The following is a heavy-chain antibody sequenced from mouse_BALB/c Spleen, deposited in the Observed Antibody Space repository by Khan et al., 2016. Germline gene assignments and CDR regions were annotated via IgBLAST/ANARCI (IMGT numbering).Heavy chain of an antibody. J-gene: IGHJ3*01. D-gene: IGHD2-4*01. CDR1: GYTFTSYW. Sequence: QVQQQQPGAELVRPGASVKLSCKASGYTFTSYWINWMKQRPGQGLEWIGNIFPSDSYTNYNQKFKDKATLTVDKSSSTAYMQLSSPTSEDSAIYYCTRGESTMIRGFAYWGQGTLVTVSA. CDR3: TRGESTMIRGFAY. CDR2: IFPSDSYT. V-gene: IGHV1-69*02.